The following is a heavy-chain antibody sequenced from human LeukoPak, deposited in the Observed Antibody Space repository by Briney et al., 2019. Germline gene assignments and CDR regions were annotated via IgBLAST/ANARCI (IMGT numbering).Heavy chain of an antibody. J-gene: IGHJ4*02. V-gene: IGHV1-2*02. CDR1: GYIFTGYY. CDR3: ASQRVGATPFDY. CDR2: INPNSGGT. D-gene: IGHD1-26*01. Sequence: ASVKVSCKASGYIFTGYYMHWVRQAPGQGLEWMGWINPNSGGTNYAQKFQGRVTMTRDTSISTAYMELSRLRSDDTAVYYCASQRVGATPFDYWGQGTLVTVSS.